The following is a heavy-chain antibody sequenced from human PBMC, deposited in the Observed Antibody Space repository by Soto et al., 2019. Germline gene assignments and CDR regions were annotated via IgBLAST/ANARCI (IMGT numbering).Heavy chain of an antibody. J-gene: IGHJ4*02. D-gene: IGHD3-16*01. V-gene: IGHV4-59*01. CDR3: ARAGEHLNFDY. CDR2: IYYSGST. Sequence: SETLSLTCTVSGGSISSYYWSWIRQPPVKGLEGIGYIYYSGSTNYNPSLKSRVAMSVDTSKNHFSLKLSSVTAADTAVYYCARAGEHLNFDYWGQGALVTVSS. CDR1: GGSISSYY.